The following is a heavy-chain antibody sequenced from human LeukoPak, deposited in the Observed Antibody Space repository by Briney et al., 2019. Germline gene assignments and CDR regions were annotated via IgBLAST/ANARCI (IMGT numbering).Heavy chain of an antibody. CDR2: ISGSGGNT. J-gene: IGHJ4*02. CDR3: AKSRSGVSSCYNY. D-gene: IGHD2-15*01. CDR1: GFTFSSYA. Sequence: PGGSLRLSCAASGFTFSSYAMSWVRQAPGKGLEWVSAISGSGGNTYYADSVKGRFTISRDNSKNTLYLQMNSLRAEDTAIYFCAKSRSGVSSCYNYWGQGTLVTVSS. V-gene: IGHV3-23*01.